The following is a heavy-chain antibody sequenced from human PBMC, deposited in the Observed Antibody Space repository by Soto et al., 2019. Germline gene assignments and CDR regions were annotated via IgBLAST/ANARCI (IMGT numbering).Heavy chain of an antibody. J-gene: IGHJ6*02. CDR1: GFTFRSYA. CDR2: ISYDGSNK. CDR3: ARDKQSYYTGRKDFYYYCVDV. D-gene: IGHD3-10*01. V-gene: IGHV3-30-3*01. Sequence: QVQLVESGGGVVQPGRSLRLSCADSGFTFRSYAMYWVRQAPGKGLEWVAVISYDGSNKYYADSVKGRFTISRDNSKNTLYLQMNSLRAEDTAVYYCARDKQSYYTGRKDFYYYCVDVWGQGTTVTVSS.